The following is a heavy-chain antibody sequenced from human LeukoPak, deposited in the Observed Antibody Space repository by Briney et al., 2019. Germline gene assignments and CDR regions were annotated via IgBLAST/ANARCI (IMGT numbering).Heavy chain of an antibody. CDR1: GFTFSSYS. CDR3: ASSVAGTLGY. Sequence: PGGSLRLSCAASGFTFSSYSMNWVRQAPGKGLEWVSYISSSSSTIYYADSVKGRFTISRDNSKNTLYLQMNSLRAEDTAVYYCASSVAGTLGYWGQGTLVTVSS. D-gene: IGHD6-19*01. CDR2: ISSSSSTI. V-gene: IGHV3-48*04. J-gene: IGHJ4*02.